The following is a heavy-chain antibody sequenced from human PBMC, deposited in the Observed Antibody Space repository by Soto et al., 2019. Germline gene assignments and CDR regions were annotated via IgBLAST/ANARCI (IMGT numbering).Heavy chain of an antibody. V-gene: IGHV3-30-3*01. CDR1: GFTFSSYA. CDR3: ARDGRQWPGADYYYGMDV. J-gene: IGHJ6*02. Sequence: QVQLVESGGGVVQPGRSLRLSCAASGFTFSSYAMLWVRQAPGKGLEWVAVISYDGSNKYYADSVKGRFTISRDNSKNTLYLQMNSLRAEDTAVYYCARDGRQWPGADYYYGMDVWGQGTTVTVSS. CDR2: ISYDGSNK. D-gene: IGHD6-19*01.